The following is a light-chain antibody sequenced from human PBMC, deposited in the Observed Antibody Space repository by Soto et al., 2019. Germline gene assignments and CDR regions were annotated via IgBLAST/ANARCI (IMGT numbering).Light chain of an antibody. J-gene: IGKJ1*01. CDR1: QSISRY. V-gene: IGKV1-39*01. CDR3: QQSFSSPKWT. CDR2: AAS. Sequence: DIRLTQSPSSLSASVGDRVTISCRASQSISRYLHWYQQKPGEAPKLLIYAASTLQSGVPSRFXGSGSGADFTLTISTLQPDDVGFYYCQQSFSSPKWTFGQGTKVEI.